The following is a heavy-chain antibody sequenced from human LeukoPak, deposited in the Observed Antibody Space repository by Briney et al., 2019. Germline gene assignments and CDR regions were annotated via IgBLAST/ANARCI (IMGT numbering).Heavy chain of an antibody. J-gene: IGHJ4*02. CDR1: GFTFTSSA. CDR3: AATLQSATWPVDY. D-gene: IGHD6-19*01. CDR2: IVVGSGNT. Sequence: LVKVSCKASGFTFTSSAVQWVRQARGQRLEWIGWIVVGSGNTNYAQKFQERVTITRDMSTSTAYMELSSLRSEDTAVYYCAATLQSATWPVDYWGQGTLVTVSS. V-gene: IGHV1-58*01.